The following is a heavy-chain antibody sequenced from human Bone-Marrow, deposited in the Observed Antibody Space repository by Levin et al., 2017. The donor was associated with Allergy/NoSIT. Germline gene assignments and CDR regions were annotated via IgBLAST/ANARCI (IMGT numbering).Heavy chain of an antibody. D-gene: IGHD3-9*01. CDR3: AKILTDHGPYFDY. J-gene: IGHJ4*02. CDR1: GISINNFY. Sequence: SETLSLTCTVSGISINNFYWTWIRQSPGKGLEWIAYVYYTGTTNYNPSLGSRVTISVDTSRNQFSLRMTSMTAADTAVYYCAKILTDHGPYFDYWGQGALVTVSS. CDR2: VYYTGTT. V-gene: IGHV4-59*01.